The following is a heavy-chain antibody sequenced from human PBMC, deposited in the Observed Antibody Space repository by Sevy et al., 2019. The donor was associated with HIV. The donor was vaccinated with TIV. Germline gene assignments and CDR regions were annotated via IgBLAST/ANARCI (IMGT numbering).Heavy chain of an antibody. J-gene: IGHJ4*02. D-gene: IGHD2-8*02. CDR1: GGSISSGSYY. Sequence: SETLSLTCTVSGGSISSGSYYWSWIRQPAGKGLEWIGRIYPSGSTNYNPSLKSRVTISVDTSKNQFSLKLSSVTAADTAVYYCARDLLPGSWSPPGYWGQRTLVTVSS. V-gene: IGHV4-61*02. CDR3: ARDLLPGSWSPPGY. CDR2: IYPSGST.